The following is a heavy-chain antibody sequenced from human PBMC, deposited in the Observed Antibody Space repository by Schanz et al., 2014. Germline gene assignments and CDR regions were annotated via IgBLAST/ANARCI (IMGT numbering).Heavy chain of an antibody. V-gene: IGHV1-8*01. Sequence: QVQLVQSGSEVKKPGDSVKVSCETSGYSFTKYGINWVRQAPGQGLEWMGWMNPNSGNTGYAQKFQGRVTMTRHTSISTAYMELSSLRSEDTAVYYCARDGEAAAGCDYWGQGTLVTVSS. J-gene: IGHJ4*02. CDR3: ARDGEAAAGCDY. CDR2: MNPNSGNT. CDR1: GYSFTKYG. D-gene: IGHD6-13*01.